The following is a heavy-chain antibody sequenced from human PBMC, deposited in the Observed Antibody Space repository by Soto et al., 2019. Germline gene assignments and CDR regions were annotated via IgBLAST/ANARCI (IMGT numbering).Heavy chain of an antibody. CDR3: ERVVFDVGAFDI. CDR1: GGSIISYY. D-gene: IGHD2-2*01. V-gene: IGHV4-59*01. J-gene: IGHJ3*02. CDR2: IYYSGST. Sequence: PFETLPLPSTVAGGSIISYYCSWIRQPPGKGLEWIGYIYYSGSTNYNPSLKSRVTISVDTSKNQFSLKLSSVTAADTAVYYCERVVFDVGAFDIWGQGTMVTVSS.